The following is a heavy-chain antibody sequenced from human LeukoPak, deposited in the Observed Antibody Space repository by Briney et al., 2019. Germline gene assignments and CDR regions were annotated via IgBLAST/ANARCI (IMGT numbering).Heavy chain of an antibody. CDR1: GFTFDDYA. J-gene: IGHJ6*03. Sequence: PGGSLRLSCAASGFTFDDYAIHWVRQAPGKGLEWVSGISWNSGSIGYADSVKGRFTISRDNAKNSLYLQMNSLRAEDTAVYYCARRGNLGNYYYMDVWGKGTTVTVSS. V-gene: IGHV3-9*01. CDR3: ARRGNLGNYYYMDV. D-gene: IGHD4-23*01. CDR2: ISWNSGSI.